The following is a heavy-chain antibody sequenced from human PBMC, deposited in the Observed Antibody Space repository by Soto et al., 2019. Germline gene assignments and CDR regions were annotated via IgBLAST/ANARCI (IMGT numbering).Heavy chain of an antibody. J-gene: IGHJ6*02. V-gene: IGHV3-30*18. CDR3: AKHPGVMIFGVVPRRYGMDX. Sequence: SLILSCAASGFTFSSYGMHWVRQAPGNGLEWVAVISYDGSNKYYEDSVKGRFTISRDNSKNTLYLQMNSLRAEDTAVYYCAKHPGVMIFGVVPRRYGMDXSRQVTSVTVS. CDR2: ISYDGSNK. CDR1: GFTFSSYG. D-gene: IGHD3-3*01.